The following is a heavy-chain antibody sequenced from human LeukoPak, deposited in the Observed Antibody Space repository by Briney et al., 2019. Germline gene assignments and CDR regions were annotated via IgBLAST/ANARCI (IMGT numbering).Heavy chain of an antibody. Sequence: GGSLRLSCAASGFTFSDYYMSWIRQAPGKGLEWVSYISSSGSTIYYADSVKGRFTISRDNAKNSLYLQMSSLRAEDTAVYYCARDYSSTSRNAFDIWGQGTMVTVSS. CDR2: ISSSGSTI. D-gene: IGHD2-2*01. V-gene: IGHV3-11*01. CDR1: GFTFSDYY. J-gene: IGHJ3*02. CDR3: ARDYSSTSRNAFDI.